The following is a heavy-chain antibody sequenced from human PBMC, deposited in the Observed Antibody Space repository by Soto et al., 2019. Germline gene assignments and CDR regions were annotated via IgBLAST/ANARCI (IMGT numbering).Heavy chain of an antibody. CDR2: INGYNGNT. Sequence: QVQLVQSGAEVKKPGASVKVSCKASGYTFTSYGISWVRQAPGQGLEWMGWINGYNGNTNHAQKLQGRVTMSTDTSTSTAYMALRSLRSADSAVYYCARMGDVPYYYYGMDVWGQGTTVTVSS. CDR1: GYTFTSYG. V-gene: IGHV1-18*01. CDR3: ARMGDVPYYYYGMDV. D-gene: IGHD3-16*01. J-gene: IGHJ6*02.